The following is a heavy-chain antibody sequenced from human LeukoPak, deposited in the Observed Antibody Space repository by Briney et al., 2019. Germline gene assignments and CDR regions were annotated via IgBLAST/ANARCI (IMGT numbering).Heavy chain of an antibody. CDR3: ARAKGIAAAGYYYYYYYMDV. Sequence: ASVKVSCKASGYTFTSYGISWVRQAPGQGLEWMGWISAYNGNTNYAQKLQGRVTMTTDTSTSTAYMELRSLRSDDTAVYYCARAKGIAAAGYYYYYYYMDVWGKGTTVTVSS. CDR1: GYTFTSYG. V-gene: IGHV1-18*01. CDR2: ISAYNGNT. J-gene: IGHJ6*03. D-gene: IGHD6-13*01.